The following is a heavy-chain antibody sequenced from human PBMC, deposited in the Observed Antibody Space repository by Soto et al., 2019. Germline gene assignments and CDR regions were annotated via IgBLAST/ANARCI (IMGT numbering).Heavy chain of an antibody. CDR1: GFSLSNARMG. Sequence: QVTLKESGPVLVKPTETLTLTCTVSGFSLSNARMGVSWIRQPPGKALEWLAHIFSNDEKSYRTSLKITVTISKDTAKSQVVLTMTNMDPVDTATYYCARFRPVGGASGGYFDYWGQGALVTVSS. D-gene: IGHD6-19*01. CDR2: IFSNDEK. J-gene: IGHJ4*02. V-gene: IGHV2-26*01. CDR3: ARFRPVGGASGGYFDY.